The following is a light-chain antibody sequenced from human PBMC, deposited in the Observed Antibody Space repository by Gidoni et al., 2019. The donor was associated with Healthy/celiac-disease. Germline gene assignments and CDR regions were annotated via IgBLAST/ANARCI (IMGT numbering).Light chain of an antibody. Sequence: ELVLTQSPGTQSLSHREEATLPSGPSQRVSSIHLAGYQQKPGQAPRLLIYGASSSATGIPDRFSGSGSGTDVTLTISRLEPEDFAVYYCQQYGSSPRTFXPXTKVDIK. CDR3: QQYGSSPRT. CDR2: GAS. CDR1: QRVSSIH. V-gene: IGKV3-20*01. J-gene: IGKJ3*01.